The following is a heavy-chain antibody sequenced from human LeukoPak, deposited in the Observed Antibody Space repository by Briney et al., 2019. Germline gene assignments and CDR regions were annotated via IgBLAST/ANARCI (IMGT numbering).Heavy chain of an antibody. D-gene: IGHD3-16*02. V-gene: IGHV1-46*01. J-gene: IGHJ4*02. CDR2: INPSGGST. Sequence: ASVKVSCKASGYTFTSYYMHWVRPAPGQGLEWMGIINPSGGSTSYAQKFQGRVTMTRETSTSTVYMELSSLRSEDTAVYYCARAGNRQPHDFDYWGQGTLVTVSS. CDR1: GYTFTSYY. CDR3: ARAGNRQPHDFDY.